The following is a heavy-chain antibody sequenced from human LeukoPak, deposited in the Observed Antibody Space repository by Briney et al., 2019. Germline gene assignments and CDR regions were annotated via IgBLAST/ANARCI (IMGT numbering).Heavy chain of an antibody. CDR2: FDPEDGET. Sequence: ASVKVSCKVSGCTLTELSMHWVRQAPGKGLEWMGGFDPEDGETIYAQKFQGRVTMTEDTSTDAAYMELSSLRSEDTAVYYCATDLIVIIPAALRKVNALDIWGQGTMVTVSS. V-gene: IGHV1-24*01. CDR3: ATDLIVIIPAALRKVNALDI. CDR1: GCTLTELS. J-gene: IGHJ3*02. D-gene: IGHD2-2*01.